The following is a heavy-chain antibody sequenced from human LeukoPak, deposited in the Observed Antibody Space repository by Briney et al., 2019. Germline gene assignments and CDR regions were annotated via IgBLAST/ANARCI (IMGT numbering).Heavy chain of an antibody. V-gene: IGHV4-4*02. CDR1: GGSISSSNW. CDR2: IYHSGST. Sequence: SETLSLTCAVSGGSISSSNWWSWVRQPPGKGLEWIGEIYHSGSTNYNPSLKSRVAISADTSKNQFSLNLSSVTAADTAVYYCARAVRSASYYYYYYGMDVWGQGTTVTVSS. D-gene: IGHD3-10*01. CDR3: ARAVRSASYYYYYYGMDV. J-gene: IGHJ6*02.